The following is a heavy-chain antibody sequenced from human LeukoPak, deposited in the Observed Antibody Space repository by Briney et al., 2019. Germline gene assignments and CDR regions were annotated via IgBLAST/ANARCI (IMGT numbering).Heavy chain of an antibody. Sequence: GASVKVSCKASGYTFTGYYMHWVRQAPGQGLEWMGWINPNSGGTNYAQKFQGRVTMTRDTSISTAYMELSRLRSDDTAVYYCARPTDPRYYDSSGYYYDYWGQGTLVTVSS. V-gene: IGHV1-2*02. J-gene: IGHJ4*02. CDR2: INPNSGGT. CDR1: GYTFTGYY. CDR3: ARPTDPRYYDSSGYYYDY. D-gene: IGHD3-22*01.